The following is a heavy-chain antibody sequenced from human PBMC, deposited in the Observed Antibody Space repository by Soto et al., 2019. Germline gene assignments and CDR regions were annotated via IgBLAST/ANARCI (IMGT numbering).Heavy chain of an antibody. Sequence: GASLKISCKCSGYSFTSYWSGWVRQMPGKGLEWMGIIYPGDSDTRYSPSFQGQVTISADKSISTAYLQWSSLKASDTAMYYCAIGLEAYSRSSGWFDPWGQGTLVTVSS. D-gene: IGHD6-6*01. J-gene: IGHJ5*02. V-gene: IGHV5-51*01. CDR1: GYSFTSYW. CDR2: IYPGDSDT. CDR3: AIGLEAYSRSSGWFDP.